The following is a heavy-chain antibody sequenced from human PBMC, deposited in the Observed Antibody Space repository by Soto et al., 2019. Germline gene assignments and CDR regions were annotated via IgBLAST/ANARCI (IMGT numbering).Heavy chain of an antibody. D-gene: IGHD5-18*01. V-gene: IGHV3-7*03. CDR3: ARDGGYRYAIYYGLDV. CDR2: MKQDGSEK. Sequence: PAWSLRLSCAPSGFTFSSYWMSSVRLAPGKGLEWVANMKQDGSEKYYVESVKVRFTISGDNAKKSLYLQMISLRAEDTAVYYCARDGGYRYAIYYGLDVWGQGTRVSDSS. J-gene: IGHJ6*02. CDR1: GFTFSSYW.